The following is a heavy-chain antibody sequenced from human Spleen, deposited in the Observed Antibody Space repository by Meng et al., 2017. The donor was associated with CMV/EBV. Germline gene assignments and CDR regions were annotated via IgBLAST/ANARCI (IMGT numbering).Heavy chain of an antibody. J-gene: IGHJ4*02. CDR1: GYSFNGYY. CDR2: INPKTGGT. D-gene: IGHD3-3*01. Sequence: KAAGYSFNGYYIHWVRQAPGQGLEWMGWINPKTGGTYSTQRFQGRVTMTRDSSLSTAYMELGRLRSDDTAVYFCVRGGVLQFLEWLFFWGQGTLVTVSS. CDR3: VRGGVLQFLEWLFF. V-gene: IGHV1-2*02.